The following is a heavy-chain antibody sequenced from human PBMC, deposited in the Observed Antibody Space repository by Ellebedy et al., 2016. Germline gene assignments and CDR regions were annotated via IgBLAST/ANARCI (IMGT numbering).Heavy chain of an antibody. CDR3: AKFPRDYSTPHY. Sequence: GGSLRLXXAASGSTFSGYSMNWVRQAPGKGLEWVSTITGSGGSTYYADSVKGRFTISRDISKNTLYLQVNSLRTEDTAVYYCAKFPRDYSTPHYWGQGTLVTVSS. CDR1: GSTFSGYS. J-gene: IGHJ4*02. V-gene: IGHV3-23*01. CDR2: ITGSGGST. D-gene: IGHD4-11*01.